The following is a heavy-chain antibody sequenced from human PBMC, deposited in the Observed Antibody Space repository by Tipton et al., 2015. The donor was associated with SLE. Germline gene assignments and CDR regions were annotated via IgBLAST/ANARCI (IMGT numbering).Heavy chain of an antibody. CDR2: ISDGSST. D-gene: IGHD1-26*01. V-gene: IGHV3-74*03. Sequence: SLRLSCAASGFTFSTYWMHWVRQAPGKGLVWVSRISDGSSTTYADSVRGRFTISRDNAKNTLYLQMNSLRAEDTAAYYCARYSRGSLDSWGQGTLVTVSS. CDR1: GFTFSTYW. CDR3: ARYSRGSLDS. J-gene: IGHJ4*02.